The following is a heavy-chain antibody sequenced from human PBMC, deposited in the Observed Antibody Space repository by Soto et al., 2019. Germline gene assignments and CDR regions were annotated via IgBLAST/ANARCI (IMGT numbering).Heavy chain of an antibody. CDR3: AYLPCSGGSCYWFSFSGMDV. D-gene: IGHD2-15*01. CDR2: IYWDADK. V-gene: IGHV2-5*02. Sequence: QITLKESGPTLVKPTQTLTLTCTFSGFSLSTSGVGVAWIRQPPGEALEWLALIYWDADKRYRPSLENRLTIAKDPSKNQVVLTMTNMYSVDTATYTCAYLPCSGGSCYWFSFSGMDVWGQGTTVTVSS. J-gene: IGHJ6*02. CDR1: GFSLSTSGVG.